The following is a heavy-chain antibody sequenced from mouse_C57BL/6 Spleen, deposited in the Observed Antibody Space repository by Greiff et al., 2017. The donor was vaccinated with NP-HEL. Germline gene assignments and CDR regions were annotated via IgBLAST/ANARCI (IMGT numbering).Heavy chain of an antibody. J-gene: IGHJ4*01. D-gene: IGHD2-1*01. CDR1: GYAFSSSW. CDR3: ARGYYGNSYYAMDY. Sequence: VQLLQSGPELVKPGASVKISCKASGYAFSSSWMNWVKQRPGKGLEWIGRIYPGDGDTNYNGKFKGKATLTADKSSSTAYMQLSSLTSEDSAVYFCARGYYGNSYYAMDYWGQGTSVTVSS. CDR2: IYPGDGDT. V-gene: IGHV1-82*01.